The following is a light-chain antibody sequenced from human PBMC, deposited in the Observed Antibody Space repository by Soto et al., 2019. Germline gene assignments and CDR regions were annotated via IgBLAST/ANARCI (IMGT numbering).Light chain of an antibody. CDR2: GAS. V-gene: IGKV3-20*01. CDR3: QQYDNSFT. CDR1: QTVYNNY. J-gene: IGKJ5*01. Sequence: EIVLTQSPGTLSLSPGERATLSCRASQTVYNNYLAWYQQKPGQGARLLIYGASIRLAGIPDRFSGSGSRTDFTLTISRLEPEDFAVYFCQQYDNSFTFGQGTRLELK.